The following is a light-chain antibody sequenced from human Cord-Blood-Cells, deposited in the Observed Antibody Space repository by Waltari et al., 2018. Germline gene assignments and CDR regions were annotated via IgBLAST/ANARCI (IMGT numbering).Light chain of an antibody. CDR3: AAWDDSLSGRV. CDR2: RNN. Sequence: QSVLTQPPSASGTPGQRVTISCSGSSSTIGSNYVYWYQQLPGTAPKLLIYRNNQRPSGVPDRFSGSKSGTSASLAISGLWSEDEADYYCAAWDDSLSGRVFGGGTKLTVL. CDR1: SSTIGSNY. J-gene: IGLJ3*02. V-gene: IGLV1-47*03.